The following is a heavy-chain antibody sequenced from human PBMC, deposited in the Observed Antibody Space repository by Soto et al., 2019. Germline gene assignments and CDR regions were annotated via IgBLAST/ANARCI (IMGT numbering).Heavy chain of an antibody. CDR1: GFTFSSYA. V-gene: IGHV3-23*01. CDR2: ISGSGGST. Sequence: GSLRLSCAASGFTFSSYAMSWVRQAPGKGLEWVSAISGSGGSTYYADSVKGRFTISRDNSKNTLYLQMNSLRAEDTAVYYCAKDRVAYYDSSGYHFWGQGTLVTVSS. J-gene: IGHJ4*02. D-gene: IGHD3-22*01. CDR3: AKDRVAYYDSSGYHF.